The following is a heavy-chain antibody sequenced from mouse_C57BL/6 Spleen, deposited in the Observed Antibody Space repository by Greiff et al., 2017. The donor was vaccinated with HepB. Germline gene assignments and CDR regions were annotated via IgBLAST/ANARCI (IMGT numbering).Heavy chain of an antibody. J-gene: IGHJ4*01. CDR2: IHPNSGST. CDR1: GYTFTSYW. Sequence: QVQLQQPGAELVKPGASVKLSCKASGYTFTSYWMHWVKQRPGQGLEWIGMIHPNSGSTNYNEKFKSKATLTVDKSSRTAYMQLSSLKSEDSAVYYCARGGNWDDAMDYWGQGTSVTVSS. CDR3: ARGGNWDDAMDY. V-gene: IGHV1-64*01. D-gene: IGHD4-1*01.